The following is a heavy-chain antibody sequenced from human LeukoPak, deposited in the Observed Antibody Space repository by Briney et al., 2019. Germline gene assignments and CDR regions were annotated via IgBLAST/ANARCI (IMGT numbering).Heavy chain of an antibody. Sequence: SETLSLTCAVYGGSFSGYYWSWIRQPPGKGLEWIGEINHSGSTNYNPSLKSRVTVSVDTSKNQFSLKLSSVTAADTAVYYCASGRGYSYGYYYYYYMDVWGKGTTVTVSS. CDR1: GGSFSGYY. CDR2: INHSGST. D-gene: IGHD5-18*01. J-gene: IGHJ6*03. CDR3: ASGRGYSYGYYYYYYMDV. V-gene: IGHV4-34*01.